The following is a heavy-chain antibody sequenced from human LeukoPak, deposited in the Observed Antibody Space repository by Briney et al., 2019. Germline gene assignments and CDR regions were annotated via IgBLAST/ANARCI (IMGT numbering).Heavy chain of an antibody. CDR3: ARDRIYCSGGSCYPMVFDY. CDR2: INWNGGKI. V-gene: IGHV3-20*04. Sequence: RPGGSLRLSCEASGFTLEDYGMSWVRQGPEKGLEWVSGINWNGGKIGYADSVKGRFTISRDNAKNSLYLQMNSLRAEDTAVYYCARDRIYCSGGSCYPMVFDYWGQGTLVTVSS. D-gene: IGHD2-15*01. CDR1: GFTLEDYG. J-gene: IGHJ4*02.